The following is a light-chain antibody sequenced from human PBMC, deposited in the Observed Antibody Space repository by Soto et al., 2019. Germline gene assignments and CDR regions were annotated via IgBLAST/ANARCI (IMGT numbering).Light chain of an antibody. J-gene: IGKJ4*01. CDR2: DAS. CDR1: RDIRKY. V-gene: IGKV1-33*01. CDR3: QQYHTLVS. Sequence: DIQMTQSPSSLSASVGDRVTITCQASRDIRKYLNWYQKKPGKAPKLLIYDASNLETGVTSRFGGSGSGTDFNVTISSLQSEDIATYYCQQYHTLVSFGGGTKVEIK.